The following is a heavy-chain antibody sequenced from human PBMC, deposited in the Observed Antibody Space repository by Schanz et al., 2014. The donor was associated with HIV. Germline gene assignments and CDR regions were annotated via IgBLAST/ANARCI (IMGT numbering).Heavy chain of an antibody. CDR3: ARENMQKHYYDSSGYYYPYYYYGMDV. CDR1: GFTFRTFS. J-gene: IGHJ6*02. Sequence: EVQLVESGGGLVQPGGTLRLSCATSGFTFRTFSMDWVRQSPGRGLEWLAYISPGGDTIYYAESVKGRFTISRDYDKSSLYLQMNSLRAEDTAVYYCARENMQKHYYDSSGYYYPYYYYGMDVWGQGTTVTVSS. CDR2: ISPGGDTI. V-gene: IGHV3-48*01. D-gene: IGHD3-22*01.